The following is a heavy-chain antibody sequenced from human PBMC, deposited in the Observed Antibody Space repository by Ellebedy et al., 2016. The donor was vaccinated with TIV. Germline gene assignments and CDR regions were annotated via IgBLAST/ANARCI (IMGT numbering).Heavy chain of an antibody. D-gene: IGHD6-19*01. Sequence: MPSETLSLTCTVSGGSISSSSDYWGWIRQPPGKGLEWIGNIYYSGSTYYNPSLKSRVTISVDTSKNQFSLKLSSVTAADTAVYYCARHESSGRENYYYGMDVWGQGTTVTVSS. J-gene: IGHJ6*02. CDR3: ARHESSGRENYYYGMDV. CDR2: IYYSGST. V-gene: IGHV4-39*01. CDR1: GGSISSSSDY.